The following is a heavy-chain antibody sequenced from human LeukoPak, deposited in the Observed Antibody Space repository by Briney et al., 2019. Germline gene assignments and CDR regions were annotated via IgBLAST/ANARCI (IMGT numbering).Heavy chain of an antibody. D-gene: IGHD6-19*01. CDR2: IKEDGSIQ. CDR1: GFTFSSYW. J-gene: IGHJ4*02. CDR3: ARDVWTGVAVSDY. V-gene: IGHV3-7*01. Sequence: GGSLRLSCIASGFTFSSYWMTWVRQAPGKGLEWLANIKEDGSIQYYLDSVRGRFTISRDNAKTSVYLQLNSLRADDTAVYYCARDVWTGVAVSDYWGQGTLVTVSS.